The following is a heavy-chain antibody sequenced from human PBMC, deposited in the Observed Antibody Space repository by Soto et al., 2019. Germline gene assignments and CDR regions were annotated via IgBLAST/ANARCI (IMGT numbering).Heavy chain of an antibody. CDR3: ARARIGNSYHFGMDV. CDR1: GGTFSSYA. V-gene: IGHV1-69*13. D-gene: IGHD2-15*01. CDR2: VIPIFGTT. J-gene: IGHJ6*02. Sequence: VASVKVSCKASGGTFSSYAISWVRQAPGQGLEWMGGVIPIFGTTNYAQKFQGRVTVTADASTSTAYMELSSLRSEDTAVYYCARARIGNSYHFGMDVWRQGTTVTVSS.